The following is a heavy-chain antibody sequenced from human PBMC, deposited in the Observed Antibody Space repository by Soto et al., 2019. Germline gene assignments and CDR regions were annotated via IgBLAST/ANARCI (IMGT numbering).Heavy chain of an antibody. Sequence: ASVKVSCKASGYTFTGYYMHWVRQAPGQGLEWMGWINPNSGGTNYAQKFQGRVTITRDTSISTAYMELSRLRSDDTAVYYCAREKYSSSSGAAFDIWGQGTMVTVSS. CDR1: GYTFTGYY. CDR3: AREKYSSSSGAAFDI. J-gene: IGHJ3*02. V-gene: IGHV1-2*02. D-gene: IGHD6-6*01. CDR2: INPNSGGT.